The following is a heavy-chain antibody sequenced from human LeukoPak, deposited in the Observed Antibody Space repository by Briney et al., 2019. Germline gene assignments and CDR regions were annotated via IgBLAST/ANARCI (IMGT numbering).Heavy chain of an antibody. V-gene: IGHV1-2*02. Sequence: GASVKVSCKASGYTFTGYYMHWVRQAPGQGLEWMGWINPNSGGTNYAQKFQGRVTMTRDTSISTAYMELNRLRSDDTAVYYCARGRYCSGGSCVPHFDYWGQGTLVTVSS. CDR2: INPNSGGT. J-gene: IGHJ4*02. D-gene: IGHD2-15*01. CDR3: ARGRYCSGGSCVPHFDY. CDR1: GYTFTGYY.